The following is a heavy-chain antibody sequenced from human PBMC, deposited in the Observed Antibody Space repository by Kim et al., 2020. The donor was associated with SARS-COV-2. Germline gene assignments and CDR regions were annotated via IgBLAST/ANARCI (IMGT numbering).Heavy chain of an antibody. Sequence: SETLSLTCAVYGGSFSGYYWSWIRQPPGKGLEWIGEINHSGSTNYNPSLKSRVTISVDTSKNQFSLKLSSVTAADTAVYYCARGRRRSVVVVGGRIEACDIWGQGTMVTVSS. D-gene: IGHD2-15*01. CDR2: INHSGST. V-gene: IGHV4-34*01. CDR3: ARGRRRSVVVVGGRIEACDI. CDR1: GGSFSGYY. J-gene: IGHJ3*02.